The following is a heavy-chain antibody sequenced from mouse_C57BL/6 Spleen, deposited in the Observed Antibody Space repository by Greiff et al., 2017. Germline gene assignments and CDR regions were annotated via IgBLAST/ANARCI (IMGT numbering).Heavy chain of an antibody. CDR2: INPGSGGT. J-gene: IGHJ3*01. CDR1: GYAFTNYL. CDR3: TRSGGYYVGSWFAY. V-gene: IGHV1-54*01. Sequence: QVQLQQSGAELVRPGTSVKVSCKASGYAFTNYLIEWVKQRPGQGLEWIGVINPGSGGTNYNEKFKGKATLTADKSSSTAYMQLSSLTSEDSAVYFCTRSGGYYVGSWFAYWGQGTLVTVSA. D-gene: IGHD2-3*01.